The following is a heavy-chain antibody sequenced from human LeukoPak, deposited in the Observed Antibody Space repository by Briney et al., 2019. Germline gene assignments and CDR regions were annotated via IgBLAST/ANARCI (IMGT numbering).Heavy chain of an antibody. CDR2: INHSGST. CDR1: GGSFSGYY. CDR3: ARRRPNYYDSSYFDY. D-gene: IGHD3-22*01. J-gene: IGHJ4*02. V-gene: IGHV4-34*01. Sequence: PSETLSLTCAVYGGSFSGYYWSWIRQPPGKGLEWIGEINHSGSTNYNPSLKSRVTISVDTSKNQFSLKLSSVTAADTAVYYCARRRPNYYDSSYFDYWGQGTLVTVSS.